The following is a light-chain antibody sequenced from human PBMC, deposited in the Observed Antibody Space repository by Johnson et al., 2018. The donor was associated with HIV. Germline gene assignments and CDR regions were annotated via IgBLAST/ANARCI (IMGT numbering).Light chain of an antibody. V-gene: IGLV1-51*02. J-gene: IGLJ1*01. CDR1: SSNIGNNY. CDR2: END. CDR3: GTWDSSLSAHYV. Sequence: HSVLTQPPSVSAAPGQKVTISCSGSSSNIGNNYVSWYQQLPGTAPKLLIYENDKRPSGIPDRFSGSQSGTSATLGITGLQTGDEADYYCGTWDSSLSAHYVFGTGTKVTVL.